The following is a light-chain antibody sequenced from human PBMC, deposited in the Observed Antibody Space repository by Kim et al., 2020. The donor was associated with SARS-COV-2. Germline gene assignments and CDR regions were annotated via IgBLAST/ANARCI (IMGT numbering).Light chain of an antibody. CDR1: QDISNY. CDR3: QKCDSAPWT. CDR2: AAS. Sequence: ASVGDRVTSTCRAGQDISNYLAWFQLKPGKAPKLLIYAASALQPGVPSRFSGSGSGTDFTLTVTSLQPEDVATYYCQKCDSAPWTFGQGTKVDIK. J-gene: IGKJ1*01. V-gene: IGKV1-27*01.